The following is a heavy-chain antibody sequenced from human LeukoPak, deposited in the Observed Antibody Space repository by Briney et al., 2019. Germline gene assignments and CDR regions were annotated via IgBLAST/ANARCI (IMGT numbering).Heavy chain of an antibody. CDR3: ARVHSGYDYVDY. CDR1: GGSISSYY. Sequence: SETLSLTCTVSGGSISSYYWSWIRQPPGKGLEWIGYIYHSGSTYYNPSLKSRVTISVDRSKNQFSLKLSSVTAADTAVYYCARVHSGYDYVDYWGQGTLVTVSS. D-gene: IGHD5-12*01. V-gene: IGHV4-59*12. CDR2: IYHSGST. J-gene: IGHJ4*02.